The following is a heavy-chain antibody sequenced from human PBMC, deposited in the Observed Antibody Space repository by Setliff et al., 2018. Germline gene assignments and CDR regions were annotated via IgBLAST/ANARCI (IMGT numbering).Heavy chain of an antibody. CDR2: IYHSGST. J-gene: IGHJ6*02. V-gene: IGHV4-4*02. CDR3: ARDKPEGYNFWSGYLGGGLMDV. CDR1: GGSISSSNW. D-gene: IGHD3-3*01. Sequence: PSETLSLTCAVSGGSISSSNWWSWVRQPPGKGLEWIGEIYHSGSTHYNPSLKSRVTISVDTSKNQFSLKLSSVTAADTAVYYCARDKPEGYNFWSGYLGGGLMDVWGQGTTVTVSS.